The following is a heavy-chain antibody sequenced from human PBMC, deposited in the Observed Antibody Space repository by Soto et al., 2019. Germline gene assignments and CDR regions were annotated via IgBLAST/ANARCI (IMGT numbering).Heavy chain of an antibody. CDR2: ISGSGGHT. CDR1: GFTFTTYT. J-gene: IGHJ4*02. Sequence: ESGGGLVQPGGSLRLSCAASGFTFTTYTMSWLRQAPGKGLEWVSSISGSGGHTYYADSVKGRLIVSRDNSKNTLYLQMNSLRAEDTAVYYCAKDGSYSSSWPYYFDHWGQGTLVTVSS. D-gene: IGHD6-13*01. CDR3: AKDGSYSSSWPYYFDH. V-gene: IGHV3-23*01.